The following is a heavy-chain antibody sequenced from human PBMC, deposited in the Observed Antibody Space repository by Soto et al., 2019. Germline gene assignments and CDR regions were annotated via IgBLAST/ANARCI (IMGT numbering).Heavy chain of an antibody. CDR3: ARTISGYYFDF. CDR1: GGSLSSYY. J-gene: IGHJ4*02. V-gene: IGHV4-59*01. Sequence: SETLSLTCTVSGGSLSSYYWSWIRQPPGKGLEWIGYISYSGSSNYNPSLKSRVTISVESSKNQFSLKLSSVTAADTAVYSCARTISGYYFDFPGQGTLVIVSS. D-gene: IGHD3-22*01. CDR2: ISYSGSS.